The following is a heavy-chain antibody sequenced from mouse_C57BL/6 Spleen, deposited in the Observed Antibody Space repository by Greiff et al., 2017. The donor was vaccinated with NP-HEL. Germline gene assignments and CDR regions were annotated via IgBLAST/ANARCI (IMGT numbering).Heavy chain of an antibody. CDR1: GYTFTSYW. Sequence: QVQLQQPGAELVMPGASVQLSCKASGYTFTSYWMHWVKPRPGQGLEWIGEIDPSDSYTNYNHKFKGKSTLTVDKSSSTAYMQLSSLTSEDSAVYYCARGDSSGPPFAYWGQGTLVTVSA. CDR3: ARGDSSGPPFAY. J-gene: IGHJ3*01. CDR2: IDPSDSYT. D-gene: IGHD3-2*02. V-gene: IGHV1-69*01.